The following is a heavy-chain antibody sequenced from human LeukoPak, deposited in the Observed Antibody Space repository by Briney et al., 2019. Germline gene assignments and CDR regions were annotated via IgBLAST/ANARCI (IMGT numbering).Heavy chain of an antibody. D-gene: IGHD6-13*01. Sequence: GGSLRLSCAASGFTFSSYTMSWVRQAPGKGLEWVSAISGGGSSTYYADSVKGRLTSSRDNSKNTQYLQMNSLRAEDTAVYCCSKDGGGSTSYNWLDPWGQGTLVTVSS. J-gene: IGHJ5*02. V-gene: IGHV3-23*01. CDR3: SKDGGGSTSYNWLDP. CDR1: GFTFSSYT. CDR2: ISGGGSST.